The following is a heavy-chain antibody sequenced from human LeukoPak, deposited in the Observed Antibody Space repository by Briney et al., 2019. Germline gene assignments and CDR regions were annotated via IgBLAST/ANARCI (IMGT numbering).Heavy chain of an antibody. J-gene: IGHJ4*02. CDR2: ISAYNGNT. CDR3: ARALPQYDFWSGYYSSPLYYFDY. CDR1: GYTFTSYG. V-gene: IGHV1-18*01. D-gene: IGHD3-3*01. Sequence: ASVKVSCKASGYTFTSYGISWVRQAPGQGLEWMGWISAYNGNTNYARKLHGRVTMTTDTSTSTAYMELRSMRSDDTAVYYCARALPQYDFWSGYYSSPLYYFDYWGQGTLVTVSS.